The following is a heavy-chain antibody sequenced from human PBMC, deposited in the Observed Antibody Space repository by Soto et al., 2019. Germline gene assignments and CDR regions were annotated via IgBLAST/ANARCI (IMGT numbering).Heavy chain of an antibody. Sequence: ASVKVSCKASGYTFTDYGISWVRQAPGQGLEWMGWISTYNGHTKYLQNLQGRVTLTTDTSTTTAYMELRSLRSDDTAVYYCARGPPGGSGYSSGYLHFWGQGTLVTVSS. CDR3: ARGPPGGSGYSSGYLHF. D-gene: IGHD5-18*01. CDR1: GYTFTDYG. CDR2: ISTYNGHT. J-gene: IGHJ4*02. V-gene: IGHV1-18*04.